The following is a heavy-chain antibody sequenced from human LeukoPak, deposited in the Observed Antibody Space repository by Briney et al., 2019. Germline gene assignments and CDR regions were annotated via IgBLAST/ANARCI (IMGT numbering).Heavy chain of an antibody. Sequence: GGSLRLSCAASGNSWIHWVRQAPGQGLVWVSHINSDGSWTSYADSLKGRFTISKDNAKNTVYLQMNSLRAEDTAVYYCVSFYETYWGRGTLVTGSS. V-gene: IGHV3-74*01. CDR3: VSFYETY. CDR2: INSDGSWT. CDR1: GNSW. J-gene: IGHJ4*02. D-gene: IGHD2/OR15-2a*01.